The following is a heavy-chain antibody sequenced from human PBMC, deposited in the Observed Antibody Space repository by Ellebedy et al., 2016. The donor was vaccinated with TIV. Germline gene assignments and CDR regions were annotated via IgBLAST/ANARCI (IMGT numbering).Heavy chain of an antibody. CDR1: GDPINDYY. V-gene: IGHV4-59*01. CDR3: ARETSYIPLDY. Sequence: MPSETLSLTCTVSGDPINDYYWNWIRQPPGKGLEWIGYIYYNGSTNYNPSFKSRVTISIDTAKNQVSLQLTSVTAADTAVYYCARETSYIPLDYWGQGILVTVSS. J-gene: IGHJ4*02. CDR2: IYYNGST.